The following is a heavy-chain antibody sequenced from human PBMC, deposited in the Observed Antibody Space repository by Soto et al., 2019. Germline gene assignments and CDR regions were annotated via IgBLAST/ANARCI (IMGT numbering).Heavy chain of an antibody. CDR1: GFTFSSYG. V-gene: IGHV3-33*01. CDR2: IWYDGSNK. Sequence: GGSLRLSCAASGFTFSSYGMHWVRQAPGKGLEWVAVIWYDGSNKYYADSVKGRFTISRDNSKNTLYLQMNSLRAEDTAVYYCARDKGGVAYCGGDCAYGMDVWGQGTTVTVSS. J-gene: IGHJ6*02. CDR3: ARDKGGVAYCGGDCAYGMDV. D-gene: IGHD2-21*02.